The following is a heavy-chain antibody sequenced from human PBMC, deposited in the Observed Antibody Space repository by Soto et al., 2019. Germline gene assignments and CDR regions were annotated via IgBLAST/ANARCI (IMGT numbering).Heavy chain of an antibody. Sequence: EVHLLESGGGLVQPGGSLRLSCAASGFTFSDYGMNWVRQAPGKRLEWVAAISGSAGNTYYADYVKGRFSTSRDNSKSTLYLEMNSLRVEETAIYYCAKTFGSNWLPEFWGQGTLVTVSS. J-gene: IGHJ4*02. CDR1: GFTFSDYG. CDR2: ISGSAGNT. D-gene: IGHD6-13*01. CDR3: AKTFGSNWLPEF. V-gene: IGHV3-23*01.